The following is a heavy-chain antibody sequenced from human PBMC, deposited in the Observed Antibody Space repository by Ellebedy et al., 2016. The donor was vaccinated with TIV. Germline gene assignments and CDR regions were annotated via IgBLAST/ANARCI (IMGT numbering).Heavy chain of an antibody. CDR3: ARIVSRKMATAIWYFDL. V-gene: IGHV4-34*01. CDR2: INHSGST. J-gene: IGHJ2*01. D-gene: IGHD5-24*01. Sequence: SETLSLTCAVYGGSFSGYYWSWIRQPPGKGLEWIGEINHSGSTNYNPSLKSRVTISVDTSKNQFSLKLSSVTAADTAVYYCARIVSRKMATAIWYFDLWGRGTLVTVSS. CDR1: GGSFSGYY.